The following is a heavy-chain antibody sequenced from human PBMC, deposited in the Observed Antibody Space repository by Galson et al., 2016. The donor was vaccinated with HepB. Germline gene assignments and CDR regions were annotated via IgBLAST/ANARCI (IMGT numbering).Heavy chain of an antibody. J-gene: IGHJ4*02. CDR1: GYTFTRYF. D-gene: IGHD2-15*01. Sequence: QSGAEVKEPGQSLKISCKASGYTFTRYFIHWVRQAPGPGLEWMGIINPSGGITDYAQKFQGRITMTRDTSTSTVYMELSSLRSDDTAVYYCARVGGTYFDSWGQGTLVTVSS. CDR3: ARVGGTYFDS. V-gene: IGHV1-46*01. CDR2: INPSGGIT.